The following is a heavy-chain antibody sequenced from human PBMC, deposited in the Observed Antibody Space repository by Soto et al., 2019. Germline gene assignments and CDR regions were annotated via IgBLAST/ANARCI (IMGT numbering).Heavy chain of an antibody. CDR1: GFTVSSNY. Sequence: EVQLVESGGGLVQPGGSLRLSCAASGFTVSSNYMSWVRQAPGKGLEWVSVIYSGGGTYYADSVKGRFTISRDNSKNTMYLKMNSLRAEETAVYYCARDISSDYGMDVWGQGTTVTVSS. J-gene: IGHJ6*02. CDR3: ARDISSDYGMDV. V-gene: IGHV3-66*01. CDR2: IYSGGGT.